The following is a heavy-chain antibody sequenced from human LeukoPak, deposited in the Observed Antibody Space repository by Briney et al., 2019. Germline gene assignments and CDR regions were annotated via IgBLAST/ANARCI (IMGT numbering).Heavy chain of an antibody. V-gene: IGHV3-21*01. CDR3: ARDTSPVGFFDI. J-gene: IGHJ3*02. Sequence: GGSLRLSCAASGFTFSSYSMNWVRQAPGKGLEWVSSISSSSGYIYYADSVKGRFTISRDNAKNSLYLQMNSLRAEDTAVYYCARDTSPVGFFDIWGQGTMVTVSS. D-gene: IGHD6-25*01. CDR2: ISSSSGYI. CDR1: GFTFSSYS.